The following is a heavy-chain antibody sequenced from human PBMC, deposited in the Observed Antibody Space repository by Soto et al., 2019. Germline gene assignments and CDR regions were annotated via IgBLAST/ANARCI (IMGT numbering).Heavy chain of an antibody. CDR1: GFNLSSHS. Sequence: ESGGGLVKPGGSLRLSCAASGFNLSSHSMNWVRQAPGKGLEWVSCITSTGSFIYFADSVTGRFTISRDNAKNSLYLQMNSLRVEDTAVYYCARHEYASSSGASDVWGQGTMVTVSS. V-gene: IGHV3-21*01. CDR3: ARHEYASSSGASDV. D-gene: IGHD6-6*01. J-gene: IGHJ3*01. CDR2: ITSTGSFI.